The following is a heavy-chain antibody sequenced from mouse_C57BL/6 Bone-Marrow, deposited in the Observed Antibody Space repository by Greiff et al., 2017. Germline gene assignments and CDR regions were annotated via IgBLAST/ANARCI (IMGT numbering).Heavy chain of an antibody. CDR2: INYDGSST. CDR1: GFTFSDYY. CDR3: ARDDGSSSFAY. J-gene: IGHJ3*01. D-gene: IGHD1-1*01. V-gene: IGHV5-16*01. Sequence: RVESEGGLVQPGSSMKLSCTASGFTFSDYYMAWVRQVPEKGLEWVANINYDGSSTYYLDSLKSRFIISRDNAKNILYLQMSSLKSEDTATYYCARDDGSSSFAYWGQGTLVTVSA.